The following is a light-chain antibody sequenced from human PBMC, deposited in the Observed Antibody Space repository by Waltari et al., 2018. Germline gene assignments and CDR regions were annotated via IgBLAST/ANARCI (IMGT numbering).Light chain of an antibody. J-gene: IGKJ1*01. CDR1: RYINKY. CDR3: LQYGGSPRT. CDR2: AAS. V-gene: IGKV1-39*01. Sequence: DIQMTQSPSSLSAFVRDRVTVTCRASRYINKYLNWYQQKSGKPPKLLIYAASSLQSGVPSRFSGSGSGTEFTLTISRLDPEDFAVYYCLQYGGSPRTFGQGTKVEI.